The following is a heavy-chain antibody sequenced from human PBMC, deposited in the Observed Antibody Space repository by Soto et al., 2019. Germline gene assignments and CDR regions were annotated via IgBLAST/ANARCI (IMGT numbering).Heavy chain of an antibody. V-gene: IGHV3-23*01. CDR3: AKDFDYYDSSGYTFDY. J-gene: IGHJ4*02. CDR1: GFTFSSYA. CDR2: ISGSGGST. Sequence: EVQLLESGGGLVQPGGSLRLSCAASGFTFSSYAMSWVRQAPGKGLEWVSAISGSGGSTYYADSVKGRFTISRDNSKNTLYLKMNSLRAEDTAVYYCAKDFDYYDSSGYTFDYWGQGTLVTVSS. D-gene: IGHD3-22*01.